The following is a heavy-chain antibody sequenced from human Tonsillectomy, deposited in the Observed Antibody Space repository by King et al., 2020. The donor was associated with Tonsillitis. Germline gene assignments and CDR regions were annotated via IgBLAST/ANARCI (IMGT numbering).Heavy chain of an antibody. CDR3: AKDLMTTVTSLNAAAIDH. V-gene: IGHV3-23*04. Sequence: VQLVESGGGSVQPGGSLRLSCAASGFTFSNYRMNWVRHAPGKGLEWGSGVSGSGGSRYYADSVKGRFTVPRANSKNTLFLQMNRTRAEDTAVYHCAKDLMTTVTSLNAAAIDHWGQGTLVTVSS. CDR1: GFTFSNYR. D-gene: IGHD4-11*01. J-gene: IGHJ4*02. CDR2: VSGSGGSR.